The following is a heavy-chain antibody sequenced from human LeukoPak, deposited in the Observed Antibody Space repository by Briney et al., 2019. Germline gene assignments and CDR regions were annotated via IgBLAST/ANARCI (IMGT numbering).Heavy chain of an antibody. D-gene: IGHD6-19*01. Sequence: GGSLRLSCAASGFNFSNYWMSWVRQAPGKGLEWVANIKRDGSEKYYVDCVKGRFTISRDNAKNSLYLQMNSLRAGDTAVYYCARQAGYSSGWYGVDSWGQGTLVTVSS. CDR3: ARQAGYSSGWYGVDS. V-gene: IGHV3-7*04. CDR2: IKRDGSEK. J-gene: IGHJ4*02. CDR1: GFNFSNYW.